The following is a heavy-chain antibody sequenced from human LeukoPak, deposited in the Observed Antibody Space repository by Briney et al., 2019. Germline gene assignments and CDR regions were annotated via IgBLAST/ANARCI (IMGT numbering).Heavy chain of an antibody. J-gene: IGHJ4*02. CDR1: GGSISSGGYY. D-gene: IGHD3-10*01. CDR3: AREGYNGSGGEFDY. V-gene: IGHV4-61*02. Sequence: SQTLSLTCTVSGGSISSGGYYWSWIRQPAGKGLEWIGRIYTSGSTNYNPSLKSRVTMSVDTSKNQFSLKLSSVTAADTAVYYCAREGYNGSGGEFDYWGQGTLVTVSS. CDR2: IYTSGST.